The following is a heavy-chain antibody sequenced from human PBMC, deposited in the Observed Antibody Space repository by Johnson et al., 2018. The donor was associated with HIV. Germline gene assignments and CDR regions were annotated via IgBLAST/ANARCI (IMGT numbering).Heavy chain of an antibody. CDR1: GFTFSSYW. J-gene: IGHJ3*02. CDR2: IKQDGSEK. D-gene: IGHD3-22*01. V-gene: IGHV3-7*01. Sequence: VQLVESGGGLVQPGGSLRLSCAASGFTFSSYWMSWVRQAPGKGLEWVANIKQDGSEKYYVDSVKGRFTISRDNSKNTLYLQMNSLRAEDTAVYYCARVTMIVVVMQAFDIWGQGTMVTVSS. CDR3: ARVTMIVVVMQAFDI.